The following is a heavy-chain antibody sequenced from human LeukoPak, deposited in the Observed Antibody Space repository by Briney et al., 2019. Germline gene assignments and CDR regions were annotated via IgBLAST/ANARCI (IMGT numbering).Heavy chain of an antibody. CDR1: GFTFSSYE. V-gene: IGHV3-21*04. Sequence: GGSLRLSCAASGFTFSSYEMNWVRQAPGKGLEWVSSISSSSSYIYYADSVKGRFTISRDNAKNSLYLQMNTLRAEDTALYYCAKAAGAHSSSWGYFDYWGQGTLVTISS. CDR2: ISSSSSYI. J-gene: IGHJ4*02. CDR3: AKAAGAHSSSWGYFDY. D-gene: IGHD6-13*01.